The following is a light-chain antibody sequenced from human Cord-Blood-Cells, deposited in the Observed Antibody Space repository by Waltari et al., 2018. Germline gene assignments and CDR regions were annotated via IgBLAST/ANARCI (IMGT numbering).Light chain of an antibody. CDR1: ALPKKS. CDR3: YSTDSSGNHRV. CDR2: EDS. J-gene: IGLJ3*02. V-gene: IGLV3-10*01. Sequence: SYELTQPPSVSVSPGKTARITCSGDALPKKSAYWYPQKSGQAPVLVIYEDSKRPSGIPERFSGSSSGTMATLTISGAQVEDEADYYCYSTDSSGNHRVFGGGTKLTVL.